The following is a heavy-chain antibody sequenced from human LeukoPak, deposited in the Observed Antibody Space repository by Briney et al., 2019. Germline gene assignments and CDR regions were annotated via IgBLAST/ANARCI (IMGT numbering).Heavy chain of an antibody. CDR1: GGTFSSYA. V-gene: IGHV1-69*04. Sequence: SVKVSCKASGGTFSSYAISWVRQAPGQGLEWMGRIIPILGIANYAQKFQGRVTIIADKSTSTAYMELSSLRSEDTAVYYCAADLSGLLDYWGQGTLVTVSS. CDR2: IIPILGIA. J-gene: IGHJ4*02. CDR3: AADLSGLLDY. D-gene: IGHD5-18*01.